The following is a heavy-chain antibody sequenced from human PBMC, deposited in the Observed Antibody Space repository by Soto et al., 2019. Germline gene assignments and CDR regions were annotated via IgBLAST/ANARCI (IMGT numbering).Heavy chain of an antibody. CDR1: GGSISSYY. J-gene: IGHJ6*02. D-gene: IGHD6-13*01. CDR2: IYYSGST. V-gene: IGHV4-59*01. Sequence: SETLSLTGTVSGGSISSYYWSWIRQPPGKGLEWIGYIYYSGSTNYNPSLKSRVTISVDTSKNQFSLKLSSVTAADTAVYYCARSGSSWRGANYYYYGMDVWGQGTTVTVSS. CDR3: ARSGSSWRGANYYYYGMDV.